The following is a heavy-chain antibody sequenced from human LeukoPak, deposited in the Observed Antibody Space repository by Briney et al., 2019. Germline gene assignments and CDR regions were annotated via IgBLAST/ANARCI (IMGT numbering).Heavy chain of an antibody. CDR3: ARHSYCSGGSCYRFDAFDI. J-gene: IGHJ3*02. V-gene: IGHV4-39*01. CDR2: IYYSGST. Sequence: PSETLSLTCTVSGGSISSSSYYWGWIRQPPGKGLEWIGSIYYSGSTYYNPSLKSRVTISVDTSKNQFSLKLSSVTAADTAVYYYARHSYCSGGSCYRFDAFDIWGQGTMVTVSS. CDR1: GGSISSSSYY. D-gene: IGHD2-15*01.